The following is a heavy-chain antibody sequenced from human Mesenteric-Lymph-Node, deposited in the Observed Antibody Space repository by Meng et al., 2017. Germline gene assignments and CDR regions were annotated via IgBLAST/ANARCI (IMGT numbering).Heavy chain of an antibody. CDR2: IPHRGSS. CDR3: LRGSGGSV. D-gene: IGHD3-10*01. J-gene: IGHJ1*01. V-gene: IGHV4-4*03. CDR1: GVAITHHNW. Sequence: HESGLRQCTPRGTFALTCHVSGVAITHHNWWAWVRQPPGKGLEWIGEIPHRGSSAYNPSLKSRVSMSIDKSKNQFSLKLTSVTAADTAVYHCLRGSGGSVWGQGTLVTVSS.